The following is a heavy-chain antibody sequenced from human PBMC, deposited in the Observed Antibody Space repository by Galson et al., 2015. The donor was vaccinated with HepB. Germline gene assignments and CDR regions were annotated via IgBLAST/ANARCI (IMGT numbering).Heavy chain of an antibody. J-gene: IGHJ4*02. CDR2: IYYSGST. D-gene: IGHD6-13*01. CDR3: ARGQGYSSSWSIKPLDY. CDR1: GGSISSYY. V-gene: IGHV4-59*01. Sequence: SETLSLTCTVSGGSISSYYWSWIRQPPGKGLEWIGYIYYSGSTNYNPSLKSRVTISVDTSKNQFSLKLSSVTAADTAVYYCARGQGYSSSWSIKPLDYWGQGTLVTVSS.